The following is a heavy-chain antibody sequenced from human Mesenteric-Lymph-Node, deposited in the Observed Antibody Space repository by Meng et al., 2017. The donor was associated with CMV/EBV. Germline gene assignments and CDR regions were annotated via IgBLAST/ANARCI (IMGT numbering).Heavy chain of an antibody. J-gene: IGHJ4*02. D-gene: IGHD3-3*01. V-gene: IGHV3-7*01. CDR2: IKQDGSEQ. Sequence: GESLKISCAASGITFSDYWMSWVRQAPGKGLEWVANIKQDGSEQYYVDSVKGRFTISRDNAKNSLFLQMNSLRAEDTAVYYCARELFGVATRWGQGTLVTVSS. CDR1: GITFSDYW. CDR3: ARELFGVATR.